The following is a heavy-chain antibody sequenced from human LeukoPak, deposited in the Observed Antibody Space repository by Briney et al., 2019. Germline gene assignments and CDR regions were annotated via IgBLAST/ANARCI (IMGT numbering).Heavy chain of an antibody. J-gene: IGHJ4*02. V-gene: IGHV1-2*02. CDR1: GYTFTGYY. CDR2: INPNSGGT. Sequence: ASVKVSCKASGYTFTGYYMHWVRQAPGQGLEWMGWINPNSGGTNYAQKFQGRVTMTRDTSISTAYVELSRLRSDDTAVYYCARDVGEYCSSTNCYASHYWGQGTLVTVSS. D-gene: IGHD2-2*01. CDR3: ARDVGEYCSSTNCYASHY.